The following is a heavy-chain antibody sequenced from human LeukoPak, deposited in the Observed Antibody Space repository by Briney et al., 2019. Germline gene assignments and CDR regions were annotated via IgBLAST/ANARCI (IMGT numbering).Heavy chain of an antibody. Sequence: GGSLRLSCAASGFTFSSYGMHWVRQAPGKGLEWVAFIRYDGSNKYYADSVKGRFTISRDNSKNTLYLQMNSLRAEDKAVYYCAKDTGLLWFGESYLFDYWGQGTLVTVSS. CDR1: GFTFSSYG. J-gene: IGHJ4*02. CDR3: AKDTGLLWFGESYLFDY. V-gene: IGHV3-30*02. D-gene: IGHD3-10*01. CDR2: IRYDGSNK.